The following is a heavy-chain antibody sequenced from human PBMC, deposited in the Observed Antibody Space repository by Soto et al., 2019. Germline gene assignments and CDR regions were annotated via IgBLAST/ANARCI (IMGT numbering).Heavy chain of an antibody. CDR2: NSGSGYHT. J-gene: IGHJ5*02. Sequence: EVQLLESGGGLVQPGGSLRLSCAASKFTFNNYAMSWVRQAPGKGLEWVSANSGSGYHTYYADSVKGRFTISRDNSKNTLYLQMNSLRAEDTALYYCAKDPADVVRESNWFDPWGQGTLVTVSS. CDR3: AKDPADVVRESNWFDP. CDR1: KFTFNNYA. D-gene: IGHD1-26*01. V-gene: IGHV3-23*01.